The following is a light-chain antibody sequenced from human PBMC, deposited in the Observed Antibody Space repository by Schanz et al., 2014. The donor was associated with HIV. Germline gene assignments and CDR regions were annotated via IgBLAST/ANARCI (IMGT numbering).Light chain of an antibody. CDR3: SSYANTDTVL. CDR2: DVT. Sequence: QSALTQPASVSGSPGQSITLSCTGSSSDIGAYNYVSWYQQHPDRAPKLLIFDVTNRPSGISPRFFGSKSGVTASLTISGLQSEDEADYYCSSYANTDTVLFGGGTKLTVL. CDR1: SSDIGAYNY. V-gene: IGLV2-14*03. J-gene: IGLJ2*01.